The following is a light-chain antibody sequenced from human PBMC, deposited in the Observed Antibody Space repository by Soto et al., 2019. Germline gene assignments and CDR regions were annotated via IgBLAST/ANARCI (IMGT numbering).Light chain of an antibody. CDR3: SSYTSSSTLYV. Sequence: QSALTQPASVSGSPGQSITISCTGTSXDVGGYNYVSWYQQHPGKAPKLMIYEVSNRPSGVSNRFSGSKSGNTASLTISGLQAADEADYYCSSYTSSSTLYVFGTGTKVTVL. V-gene: IGLV2-14*01. CDR1: SXDVGGYNY. CDR2: EVS. J-gene: IGLJ1*01.